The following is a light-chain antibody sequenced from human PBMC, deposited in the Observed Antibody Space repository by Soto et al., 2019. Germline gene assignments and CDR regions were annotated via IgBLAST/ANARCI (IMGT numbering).Light chain of an antibody. CDR2: NVS. CDR3: MQGTHWPLT. J-gene: IGKJ4*01. V-gene: IGKV2-30*01. Sequence: DVVMTQSPLSLPVTLGQPASISCRSSQSLVYSDGNTYLNWFQQRPGQSPRRLIYNVSNRDSGVPDRFSGSGSGTDFTLKISRVEAEDVGVYYCMQGTHWPLTFGGGTNVEIK. CDR1: QSLVYSDGNTY.